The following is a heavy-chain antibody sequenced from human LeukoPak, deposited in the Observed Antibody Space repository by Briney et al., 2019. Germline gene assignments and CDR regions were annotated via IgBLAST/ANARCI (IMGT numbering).Heavy chain of an antibody. CDR1: GFAFSSYA. CDR2: ISYDGSNK. J-gene: IGHJ4*02. D-gene: IGHD6-13*01. CDR3: ARHLAAAGTNFDY. Sequence: GGSLRLSCAASGFAFSSYAIHWVRQAPGKGLEWVAVISYDGSNKYYADSVKGRFTISRDNSKNTLYLQMNSLRAEDTAVYYCARHLAAAGTNFDYWGQGTLVTVSS. V-gene: IGHV3-30*04.